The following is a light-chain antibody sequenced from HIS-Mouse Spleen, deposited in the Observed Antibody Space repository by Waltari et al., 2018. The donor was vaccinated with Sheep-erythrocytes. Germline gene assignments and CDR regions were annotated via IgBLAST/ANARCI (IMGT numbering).Light chain of an antibody. CDR1: SSYVGVYNY. CDR3: SSYAGSNNWV. Sequence: QSALTQPPSASGSPGQSVTISCTGTSSYVGVYNYVSWYQQNPDKTPKLMIYEVSTRPSGVPDRFSGSKSGNTASLTVSGLQAEDEADYYCSSYAGSNNWVFGGGTKLTVL. J-gene: IGLJ3*02. V-gene: IGLV2-8*01. CDR2: EVS.